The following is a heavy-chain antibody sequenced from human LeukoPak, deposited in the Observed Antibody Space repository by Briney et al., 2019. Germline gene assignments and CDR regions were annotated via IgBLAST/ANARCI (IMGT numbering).Heavy chain of an antibody. CDR1: GGSISSHY. D-gene: IGHD1-26*01. Sequence: PSETLSLTCSVSGGSISSHYWSWIRQPAGKGLEWIGRMYAFGDTDYNASLKSRVTMSIDTSKDQFSLNLTSVTAADTAPYYCARVSGKRYYMDVWGKGTTITVSS. CDR3: ARVSGKRYYMDV. V-gene: IGHV4-4*07. J-gene: IGHJ6*03. CDR2: MYAFGDT.